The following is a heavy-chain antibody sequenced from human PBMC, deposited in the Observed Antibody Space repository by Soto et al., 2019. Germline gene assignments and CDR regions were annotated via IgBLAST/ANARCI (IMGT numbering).Heavy chain of an antibody. J-gene: IGHJ4*02. CDR3: ARSSDWSYFFDY. V-gene: IGHV2-5*02. CDR2: IYWDDDK. CDR1: GFSLTTSEVG. Sequence: QITLKESGPTLVKPTQSLTLTCTISGFSLTTSEVGMGWIRQPPGKALEWLALIYWDDDKRFSPSLRNRLTITKDTSRNQVVLTMTNMDPVDTGTYYCARSSDWSYFFDYWGQGSLVTVSS. D-gene: IGHD6-19*01.